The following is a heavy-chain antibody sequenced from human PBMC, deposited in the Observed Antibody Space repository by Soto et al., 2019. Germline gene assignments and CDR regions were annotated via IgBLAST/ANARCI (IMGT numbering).Heavy chain of an antibody. D-gene: IGHD1-26*01. CDR1: GGTFSSYA. CDR3: AGGGGGSYTLVFDY. V-gene: IGHV1-69*01. CDR2: IIPIFGTA. Sequence: QVQLVQSGAEVKKPGSSVKVSCKASGGTFSSYAISWVRQAPGQGLEWMGGIIPIFGTANYAQKFQGRVTSPGEETPSTADMGLSSLKSGETAGYYGAGGGGGSYTLVFDYWGQGTLVTVSS. J-gene: IGHJ4*02.